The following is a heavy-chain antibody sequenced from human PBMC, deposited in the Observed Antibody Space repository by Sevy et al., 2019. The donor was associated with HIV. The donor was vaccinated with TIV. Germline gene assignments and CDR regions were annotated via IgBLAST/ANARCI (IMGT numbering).Heavy chain of an antibody. J-gene: IGHJ5*02. CDR3: ARYFFGGSENYAVLTGSYSGTLDP. CDR1: GFTFSSYA. Sequence: GGSLRLSCAASGFTFSSYAMHWVRQAPGKALEWVAVTGYDGSKTNYADSVKGRFTVSRDNSKSTLYLQMNSLRREETAVYYCARYFFGGSENYAVLTGSYSGTLDPWGQGALVTVSS. D-gene: IGHD3-9*01. CDR2: TGYDGSKT. V-gene: IGHV3-30*04.